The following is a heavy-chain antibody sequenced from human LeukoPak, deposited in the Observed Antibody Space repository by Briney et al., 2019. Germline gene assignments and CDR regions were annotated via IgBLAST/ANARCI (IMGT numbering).Heavy chain of an antibody. Sequence: ASVTVSCKASGYTFTGYYMHWVRQAPGQGLEWMGWVNPNSDGTNSAQKFQDRLTMTRDTSISTVYLDLSRLRSDDTAVYFCARGHRGSYSGYFYSGIDVWGQGTTVIVSS. J-gene: IGHJ6*02. CDR1: GYTFTGYY. D-gene: IGHD1-26*01. CDR2: VNPNSDGT. CDR3: ARGHRGSYSGYFYSGIDV. V-gene: IGHV1-2*02.